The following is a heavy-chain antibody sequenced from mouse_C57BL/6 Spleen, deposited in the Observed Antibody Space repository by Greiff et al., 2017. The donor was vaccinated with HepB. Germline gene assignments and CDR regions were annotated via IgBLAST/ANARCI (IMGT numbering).Heavy chain of an antibody. J-gene: IGHJ3*01. D-gene: IGHD1-1*01. Sequence: EVKLVESGGGLVKPGGSLKLSCAASGFTFSSYAMSWVRQTPEKRLEWVATISDGGSYTYYPDNVKGRFTISRDNAKNNLYLQISHLKSEDTAMYYCARDTHYYGSSYWFAYWGQGTLVTVSA. V-gene: IGHV5-4*01. CDR3: ARDTHYYGSSYWFAY. CDR1: GFTFSSYA. CDR2: ISDGGSYT.